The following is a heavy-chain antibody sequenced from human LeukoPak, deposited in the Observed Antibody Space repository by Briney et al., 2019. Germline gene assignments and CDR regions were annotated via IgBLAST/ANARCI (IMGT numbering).Heavy chain of an antibody. D-gene: IGHD2-21*01. CDR1: GFTVSSTY. Sequence: PGGSLRLSCAASGFTVSSTYMSWVRQAPGKGLEWVSVIYKDGKIYYIDSVKSRFTISRDTSKNTLYLQMNSLRVEDTAVYYCASRHCSGGDCYFAGADPFDHRGQGTLVTVSS. V-gene: IGHV3-53*01. J-gene: IGHJ4*02. CDR3: ASRHCSGGDCYFAGADPFDH. CDR2: IYKDGKI.